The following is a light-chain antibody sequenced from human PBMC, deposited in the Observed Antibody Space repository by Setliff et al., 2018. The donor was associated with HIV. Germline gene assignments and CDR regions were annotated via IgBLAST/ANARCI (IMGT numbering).Light chain of an antibody. J-gene: IGLJ1*01. CDR1: NSDVGSYNL. CDR2: GVS. V-gene: IGLV2-23*02. Sequence: QSVLTQPASVSGPPGQSITISCTGTNSDVGSYNLVSWYQQHPGKAPKLMIYGVSKRPSGVPARFSGFKSGNTASLTISGLQPEDEADYYCCSYAGSYTFVFGRGTKVTVL. CDR3: CSYAGSYTFV.